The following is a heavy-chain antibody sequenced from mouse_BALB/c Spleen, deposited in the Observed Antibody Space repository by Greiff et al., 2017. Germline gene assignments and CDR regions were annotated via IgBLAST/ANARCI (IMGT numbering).Heavy chain of an antibody. V-gene: IGHV6-6*02. CDR1: GFTFSNYW. CDR2: IRLKSNNYAT. CDR3: TRDGITSAYSMDD. D-gene: IGHD1-2*01. Sequence: DVKLVESGGGLVQPGGSMKLSCVASGFTFSNYWMNWVRQSPEKGLEWVAEIRLKSNNYATHYAESVKGRFTISRDDSKSSVYLQMNNLRAEDTGIYYCTRDGITSAYSMDDWGEGTSVTVSS. J-gene: IGHJ4*01.